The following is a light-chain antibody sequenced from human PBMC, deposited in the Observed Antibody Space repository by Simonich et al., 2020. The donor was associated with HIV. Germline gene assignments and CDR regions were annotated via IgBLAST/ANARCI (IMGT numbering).Light chain of an antibody. Sequence: DIVMTQSPLSLPVTPGEPASISCKSNQSLLHINAYNYLYWYLQKPGQSPQLLIYLGSNRASGVPDRFSGSGSGTDFTLKITRVEAEDVGVYYCMQALQTPWTFGQGTKVEIK. CDR1: QSLLHINAYNY. CDR2: LGS. V-gene: IGKV2-28*01. J-gene: IGKJ1*01. CDR3: MQALQTPWT.